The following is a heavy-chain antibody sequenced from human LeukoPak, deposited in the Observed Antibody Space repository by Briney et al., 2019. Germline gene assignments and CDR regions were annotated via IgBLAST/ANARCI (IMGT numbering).Heavy chain of an antibody. Sequence: ASVKVSCKASGYTFTSYAMNWVRQAPGQGLEWMGWINTNTGNPTYAQGFTGRFVFSLDTSVSTAYLQISSLKAEDTAVYYCARVSPIVVVPAAFDYWGQGTLVTVSS. V-gene: IGHV7-4-1*02. CDR3: ARVSPIVVVPAAFDY. CDR1: GYTFTSYA. J-gene: IGHJ4*02. CDR2: INTNTGNP. D-gene: IGHD2-2*01.